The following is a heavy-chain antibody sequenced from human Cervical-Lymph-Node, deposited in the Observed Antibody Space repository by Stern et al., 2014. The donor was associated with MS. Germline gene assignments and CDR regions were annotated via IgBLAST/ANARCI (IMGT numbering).Heavy chain of an antibody. Sequence: QVQLQESGPGLVRPSETLSLTCTVSGGSLSSGSYYWGWIRQPTGKGLEWVGSMFYRGGVQYNPSLKSRATISADTSKNQFSLRLSPVTAADTAVYYCARQPPLVSVVGHTNDGNNWFDPWGQGTLVTVSS. CDR2: MFYRGGV. D-gene: IGHD1-26*01. V-gene: IGHV4-39*01. CDR1: GGSLSSGSYY. J-gene: IGHJ5*02. CDR3: ARQPPLVSVVGHTNDGNNWFDP.